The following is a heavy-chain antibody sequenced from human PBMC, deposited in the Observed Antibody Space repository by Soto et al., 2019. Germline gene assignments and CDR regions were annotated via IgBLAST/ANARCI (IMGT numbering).Heavy chain of an antibody. D-gene: IGHD3-10*01. CDR2: IIPIFGTA. CDR3: ASVYYGSGGSRVEFGY. J-gene: IGHJ4*02. V-gene: IGHV1-69*01. CDR1: GGTFSSYA. Sequence: QVQLVQSGAEVKKPGSSVKVSCKASGGTFSSYAISWVRQAPGQGLEWMGGIIPIFGTANYAQKFQGRVTITADESSSTAYMELSSLRSEDTAVYYCASVYYGSGGSRVEFGYWGQGTLVTVSS.